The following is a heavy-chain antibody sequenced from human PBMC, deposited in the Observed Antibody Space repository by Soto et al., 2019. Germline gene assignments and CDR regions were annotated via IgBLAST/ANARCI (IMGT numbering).Heavy chain of an antibody. D-gene: IGHD6-6*01. V-gene: IGHV3-7*05. CDR1: GFTFSNYW. J-gene: IGHJ4*02. CDR3: ARVASIAAFY. Sequence: EVRLVESGGGLVQPGGSLRLSCVASGFTFSNYWMSWVRQGPGKGLEWVANIKQDGNEKFYVESVRGRFTVSRDNAKNSLYLQMNSLRAEDTAVYYCARVASIAAFYWGQGTLVTVSS. CDR2: IKQDGNEK.